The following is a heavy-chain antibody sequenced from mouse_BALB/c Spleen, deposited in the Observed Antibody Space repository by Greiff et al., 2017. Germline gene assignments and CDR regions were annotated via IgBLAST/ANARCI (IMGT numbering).Heavy chain of an antibody. CDR2: ISSGGGNT. CDR1: GFTFSSYT. J-gene: IGHJ3*01. Sequence: EVQLVESGGGLVKPGGSLKLSCAASGFTFSSYTMSWVRQTPEKRLEWVATISSGGGNTYYPDSVKGRFTISRDNAKNNLYLQMSSLRSEDTALYYCARYRRWFAYWGQGTLVTVSA. V-gene: IGHV5-9*03. CDR3: ARYRRWFAY.